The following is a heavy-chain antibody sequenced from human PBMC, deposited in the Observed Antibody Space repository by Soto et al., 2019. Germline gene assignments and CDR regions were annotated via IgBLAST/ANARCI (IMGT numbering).Heavy chain of an antibody. CDR3: ARDDPRSDYDIDY. J-gene: IGHJ4*02. V-gene: IGHV1-18*01. D-gene: IGHD5-12*01. Sequence: VASVKVSCKASGYTFTSYDINWVRQAPGQGLEWMGWISPYNGNTKYAQMFQGRVTMTTDTSTRTAYMELRSLRSDDTAVYYCARDDPRSDYDIDYWGQGTLVTVSS. CDR2: ISPYNGNT. CDR1: GYTFTSYD.